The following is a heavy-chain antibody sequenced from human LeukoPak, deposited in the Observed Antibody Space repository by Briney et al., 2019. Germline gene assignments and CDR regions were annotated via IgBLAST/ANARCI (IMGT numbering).Heavy chain of an antibody. D-gene: IGHD4-17*01. Sequence: ASVKVSCKASGYTFTSYGISWVRQAPGQGLEWMGWISAYNGNTNYAQKLQGRVTMTTDTSTSTAYMELRSLRSDDTAVYYCARNSDDYGDYKYYYYYYYMDVWGKGTTVTVSS. CDR1: GYTFTSYG. J-gene: IGHJ6*03. V-gene: IGHV1-18*01. CDR2: ISAYNGNT. CDR3: ARNSDDYGDYKYYYYYYYMDV.